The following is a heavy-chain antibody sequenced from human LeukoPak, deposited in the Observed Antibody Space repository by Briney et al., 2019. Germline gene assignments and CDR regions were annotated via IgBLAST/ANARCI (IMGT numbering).Heavy chain of an antibody. D-gene: IGHD3-22*01. CDR2: IYTSGST. J-gene: IGHJ4*02. CDR3: ARSYYYDSSGLYYFDY. CDR1: GGSISGGTNY. V-gene: IGHV4-61*02. Sequence: SETLSLTCNVSGGSISGGTNYWSWIRQPAGKGLEWIGRIYTSGSTTYNPSLKSRVTISVDTSKNQFSLKLSSVTAADTAVYYCARSYYYDSSGLYYFDYWGQGTLVTVSS.